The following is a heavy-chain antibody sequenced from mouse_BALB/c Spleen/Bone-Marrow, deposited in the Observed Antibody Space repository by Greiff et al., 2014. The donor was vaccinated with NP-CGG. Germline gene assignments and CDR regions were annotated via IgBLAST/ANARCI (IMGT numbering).Heavy chain of an antibody. D-gene: IGHD2-14*01. CDR2: INPYNDGT. Sequence: EVHLVESGPELVKPGASVKMSCKASGYTFTSYVMHWVKQKPGQGLEWIGYINPYNDGTKYNEKFKGMATLTSDKSSSTAYMELSSLTSEDSAVYYCAKGDNYRYDFDYWGQGTTLTVSS. J-gene: IGHJ2*01. V-gene: IGHV1-14*01. CDR1: GYTFTSYV. CDR3: AKGDNYRYDFDY.